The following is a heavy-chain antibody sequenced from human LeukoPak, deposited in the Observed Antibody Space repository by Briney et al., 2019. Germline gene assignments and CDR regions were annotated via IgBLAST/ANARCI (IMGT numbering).Heavy chain of an antibody. Sequence: QPGTSLRLSCAASGFTFSSYGMHWVRQAPGKGLEWVTLISYDGSNKNYADSVKGRFTISRDNSKNTLYLQMNGLRAEDTTVYYCAKEGYNWSLDSWGQGTLVTVSS. CDR3: AKEGYNWSLDS. CDR1: GFTFSSYG. CDR2: ISYDGSNK. D-gene: IGHD1-20*01. J-gene: IGHJ4*02. V-gene: IGHV3-30*18.